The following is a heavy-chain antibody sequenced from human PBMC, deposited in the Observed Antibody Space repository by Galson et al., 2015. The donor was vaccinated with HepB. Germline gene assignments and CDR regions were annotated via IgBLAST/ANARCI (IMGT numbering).Heavy chain of an antibody. CDR3: ARDRRRGIAAAGPDY. J-gene: IGHJ4*02. V-gene: IGHV1-3*01. CDR1: GYTFTNYD. D-gene: IGHD6-13*01. CDR2: INGGNGYT. Sequence: SCKVSGYTFTNYDINWVRQATGQGPEWMGWINGGNGYTEYSQKFQGRVTITRDTSANTVYMKLSSLRSDDTAVYYCARDRRRGIAAAGPDYWGQGTLVTVSS.